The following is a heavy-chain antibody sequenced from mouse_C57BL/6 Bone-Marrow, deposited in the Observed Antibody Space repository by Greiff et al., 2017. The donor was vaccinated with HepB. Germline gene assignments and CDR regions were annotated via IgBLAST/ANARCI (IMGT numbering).Heavy chain of an antibody. Sequence: EVQLQQSGAELVKPGASVKLSCTASGFNIKDYYMHWVKQRTEQGLEWIGRIDPEDGETKYAPKCQGKATITADTSSNTAYLQLSSLTSEDTAVYYCARGNDYGYFDVWGTGTTVTVSS. CDR3: ARGNDYGYFDV. CDR2: IDPEDGET. D-gene: IGHD2-4*01. J-gene: IGHJ1*03. V-gene: IGHV14-2*01. CDR1: GFNIKDYY.